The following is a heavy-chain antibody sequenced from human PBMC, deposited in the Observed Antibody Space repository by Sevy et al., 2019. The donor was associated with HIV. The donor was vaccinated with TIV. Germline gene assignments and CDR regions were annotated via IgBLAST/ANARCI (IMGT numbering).Heavy chain of an antibody. J-gene: IGHJ6*02. V-gene: IGHV1-46*01. D-gene: IGHD1-26*01. CDR1: GYTFSTYY. CDR3: ARDRDVSGNYLEYFYYAMDV. Sequence: ASVKVSCKTSGYTFSTYYIYWVRQAPGQGLECIGIFDPTGGSRSYAQRFQGRLTMTGDTSTSTAYMELSSLTSEDTAVYYCARDRDVSGNYLEYFYYAMDVWGQGTTVTVSS. CDR2: FDPTGGSR.